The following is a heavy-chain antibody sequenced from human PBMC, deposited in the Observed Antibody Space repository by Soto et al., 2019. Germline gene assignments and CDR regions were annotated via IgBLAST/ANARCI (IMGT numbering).Heavy chain of an antibody. V-gene: IGHV4-39*01. J-gene: IGHJ6*02. CDR3: ARQYSSSWYDYYYGMDV. Sequence: SETLSLTCTVSGGSISSSSYYWGWIRQPPGKGLEWIGSIYYSGSTYYNPSLKSRVTISVDTSKNQFSLKLSFVTAADTAVYYCARQYSSSWYDYYYGMDVWGQGTTVTVSS. D-gene: IGHD6-13*01. CDR1: GGSISSSSYY. CDR2: IYYSGST.